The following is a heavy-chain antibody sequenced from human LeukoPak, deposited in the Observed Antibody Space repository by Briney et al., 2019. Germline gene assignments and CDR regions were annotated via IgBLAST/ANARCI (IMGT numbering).Heavy chain of an antibody. CDR1: GYTFTGYY. CDR2: INPNSGGT. V-gene: IGHV1-2*02. CDR3: ARIWGSSTSCYDCWFDP. Sequence: ASVKVSCKASGYTFTGYYMHWVRQAPGQGLEWMGWINPNSGGTNYAQKFQGGVTMTRDTSISTAYMELSRLRSDDTAVYYCARIWGSSTSCYDCWFDPWGQGTLVTVSS. J-gene: IGHJ5*02. D-gene: IGHD2-2*01.